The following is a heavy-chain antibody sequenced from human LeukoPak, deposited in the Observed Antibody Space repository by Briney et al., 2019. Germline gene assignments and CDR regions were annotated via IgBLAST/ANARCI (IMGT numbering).Heavy chain of an antibody. D-gene: IGHD3-9*01. CDR2: INPSGGST. CDR3: ARDDYDMKQYLSSDLPLFLFDY. J-gene: IGHJ4*02. Sequence: ASVKVSCKASGYTFTSYYMHWVRQAPGQGLEWMGLINPSGGSTSYAQKFQGRVTMTRDTSTSTVYMELSSLRSEDTAVYYCARDDYDMKQYLSSDLPLFLFDYWGQGTLVTVSS. CDR1: GYTFTSYY. V-gene: IGHV1-46*01.